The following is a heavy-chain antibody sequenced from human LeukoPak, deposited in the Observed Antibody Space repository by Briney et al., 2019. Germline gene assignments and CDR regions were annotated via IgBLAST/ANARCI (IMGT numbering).Heavy chain of an antibody. Sequence: GASVKVSCKASGYTFTDYYMHWVRQAPGQGFEWMGWINPNDGDTNYAQKFQGRVTMTRDTSISTAHMEVSRLRSDDTAVYYCARANFPYCSSTPCLFDYWGQGTLVTVSS. CDR2: INPNDGDT. D-gene: IGHD2-2*01. CDR3: ARANFPYCSSTPCLFDY. CDR1: GYTFTDYY. V-gene: IGHV1-2*02. J-gene: IGHJ4*02.